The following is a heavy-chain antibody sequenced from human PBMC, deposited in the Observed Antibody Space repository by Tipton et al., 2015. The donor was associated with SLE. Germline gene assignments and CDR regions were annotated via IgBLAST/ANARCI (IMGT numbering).Heavy chain of an antibody. CDR1: GFTFSTSA. Sequence: SLRLSCAASGFTFSTSAMHWVRQAPGTGLEWVAVIWYDGSNKFYADSVKGRFTISRDNSKNTVSLQRNSLRVEDTAVYFCARGRGGEFLDYWGQGTLVTVCS. CDR2: IWYDGSNK. V-gene: IGHV3-33*01. CDR3: ARGRGGEFLDY. J-gene: IGHJ4*02. D-gene: IGHD3-16*01.